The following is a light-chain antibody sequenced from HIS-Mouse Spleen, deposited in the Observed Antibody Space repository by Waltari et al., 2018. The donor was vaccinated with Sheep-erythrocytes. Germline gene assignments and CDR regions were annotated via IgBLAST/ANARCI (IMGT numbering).Light chain of an antibody. CDR1: SSDVGSYNL. J-gene: IGLJ1*01. CDR3: CSYAGSYNHV. V-gene: IGLV2-14*02. Sequence: QSALTQPASVSGSPGQSITISCTGTSSDVGSYNLVSWYQQHPGKAPKLMIYDGSKRPSGVPARFSGSKSGNTASLTISGLQAEDEADYYCCSYAGSYNHVFATGTKVTVL. CDR2: DGS.